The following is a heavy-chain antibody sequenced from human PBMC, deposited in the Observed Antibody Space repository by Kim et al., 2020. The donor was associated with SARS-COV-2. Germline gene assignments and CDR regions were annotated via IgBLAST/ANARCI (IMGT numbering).Heavy chain of an antibody. CDR1: GFTFSSYG. CDR3: VKRRPDGFDP. V-gene: IGHV3-64D*06. J-gene: IGHJ5*02. CDR2: ISNTGSSR. Sequence: GGSLRLSCSASGFTFSSYGLHWVRQAPGKGLEYVSGISNTGSSRYYADSVKGRFTISRDNSKNTLYLQMSSLRAEDSAVYHCVKRRPDGFDPWGQGTLVTVSS.